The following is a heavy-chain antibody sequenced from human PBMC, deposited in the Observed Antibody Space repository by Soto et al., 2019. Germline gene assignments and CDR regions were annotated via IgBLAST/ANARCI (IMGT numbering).Heavy chain of an antibody. CDR3: ARGKRVLSEGYCSGGSCYYFDY. V-gene: IGHV4-59*01. CDR1: GGSISSYY. J-gene: IGHJ4*02. Sequence: SETLSLACTVSGGSISSYYCSWIRQPPGKGLEWIGYIYYSGSTNYNPSLKSRVTISVDTSKNQFSLKLSSVTAADTAVYYCARGKRVLSEGYCSGGSCYYFDYWGQGTLVTVSS. D-gene: IGHD2-15*01. CDR2: IYYSGST.